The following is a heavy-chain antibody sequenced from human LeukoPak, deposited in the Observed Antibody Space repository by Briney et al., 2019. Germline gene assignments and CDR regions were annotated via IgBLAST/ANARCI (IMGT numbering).Heavy chain of an antibody. J-gene: IGHJ4*01. CDR1: GFTFSSYW. CDR2: IKQDGGEK. V-gene: IGHV3-7*01. CDR3: ARDGTAAGLYFDL. D-gene: IGHD6-13*01. Sequence: GGSLRLSCAVSGFTFSSYWMNWVRQAPGKGLEWVASIKQDGGEKSYVDSVKGRFTISRDNAKNSLYLQMSSLRAEDTAVYYCARDGTAAGLYFDLWGQGTPVTVSS.